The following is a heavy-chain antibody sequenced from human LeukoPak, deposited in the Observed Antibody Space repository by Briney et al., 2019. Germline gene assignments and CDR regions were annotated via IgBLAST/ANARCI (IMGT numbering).Heavy chain of an antibody. V-gene: IGHV3-48*02. J-gene: IGHJ4*02. CDR2: ISWGSNVI. D-gene: IGHD5-18*01. CDR1: GFTFSSYS. Sequence: GGSLRLSCAASGFTFSSYSMNWVRQAPGKGLEWLSYISWGSNVIYYADSVKGRFTTSRDDAKNSLFLQMNSLTDEDTAVYYCARDPGYSYALDYWGRGTLVTVSS. CDR3: ARDPGYSYALDY.